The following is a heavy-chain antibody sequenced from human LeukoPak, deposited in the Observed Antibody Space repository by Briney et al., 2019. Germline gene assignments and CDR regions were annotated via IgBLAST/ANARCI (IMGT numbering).Heavy chain of an antibody. J-gene: IGHJ4*02. V-gene: IGHV3-7*01. D-gene: IGHD2-15*01. CDR2: IKQDGSEK. Sequence: GGSLRLSCAASGFTFSSYRMSWVRQAPGKGLEWVANIKQDGSEKYYVDSVKGRFTISRDNAKNSLYLQMNSLRAEDTAVYYCARDLYCSGGSCFRAPYDYWGQGTLVTVSS. CDR1: GFTFSSYR. CDR3: ARDLYCSGGSCFRAPYDY.